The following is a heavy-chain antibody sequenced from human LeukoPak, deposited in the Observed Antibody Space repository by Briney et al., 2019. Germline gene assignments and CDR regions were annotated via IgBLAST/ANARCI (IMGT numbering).Heavy chain of an antibody. CDR3: ATGLQQLDGKDFDY. CDR2: ISSSSSYI. V-gene: IGHV3-21*01. D-gene: IGHD6-13*01. CDR1: GFTFSSYS. Sequence: PGGSLRLSCAASGFTFSSYSMNWVRQAPGKGLEWVSSISSSSSYIYYADSVKGRFTISRDNAKNSLYLQMNSLRAEDTAVYYCATGLQQLDGKDFDYWGQGTLVTVSS. J-gene: IGHJ4*02.